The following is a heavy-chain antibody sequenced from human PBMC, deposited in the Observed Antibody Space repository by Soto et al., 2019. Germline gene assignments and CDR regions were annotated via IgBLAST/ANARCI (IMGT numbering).Heavy chain of an antibody. V-gene: IGHV3-74*01. CDR2: INSDGSST. D-gene: IGHD2-2*01. J-gene: IGHJ5*02. CDR3: ARDLGYCSSTSCLNWFDP. CDR1: GFTFSSYW. Sequence: GSLRLSCAASGFTFSSYWMHWVRQAPGKGLVWVSRINSDGSSTSYADSVKGRFTISRDNAKNTLYLQMNSLRAEDTAVYYCARDLGYCSSTSCLNWFDPWGQGTLVTVSS.